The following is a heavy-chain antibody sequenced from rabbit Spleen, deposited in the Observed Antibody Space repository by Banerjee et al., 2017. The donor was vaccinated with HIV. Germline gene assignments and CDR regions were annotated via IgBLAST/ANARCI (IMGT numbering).Heavy chain of an antibody. Sequence: QEQLEESGGGLVKPGASLTLTCTASGFSFSSGYDMCWVRQAPGKGLELIACIGTSSGSTWYASWVNGRFTISRTSSTTVTLQVTSLTAADTATYFCARSYTNVWVPYYFDVWGQGTLVTVS. CDR1: GFSFSSGYD. CDR2: IGTSSGST. D-gene: IGHD4-1*01. J-gene: IGHJ4*01. CDR3: ARSYTNVWVPYYFDV. V-gene: IGHV1S45*01.